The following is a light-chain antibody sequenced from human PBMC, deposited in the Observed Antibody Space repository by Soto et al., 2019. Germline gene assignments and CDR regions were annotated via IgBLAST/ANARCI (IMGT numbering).Light chain of an antibody. CDR3: QQASSFPPT. J-gene: IGKJ5*01. CDR1: HDISSW. V-gene: IGKV1-12*01. CDR2: AAS. Sequence: DLQMTQSPSCVSASVGDRFTSTCRASHDISSWLAWYQQKPGKAPKXXIYAASSLQGGVPSRFSGSGSGTEFTLTISSLQTEDFATYYCQQASSFPPTFGQGTRLEIK.